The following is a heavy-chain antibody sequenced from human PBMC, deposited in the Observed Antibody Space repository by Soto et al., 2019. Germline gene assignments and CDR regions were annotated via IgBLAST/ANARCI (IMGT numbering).Heavy chain of an antibody. D-gene: IGHD3-22*01. J-gene: IGHJ5*02. CDR2: VYSTGTT. V-gene: IGHV4-4*07. CDR1: GGSIRNYY. Sequence: SETLSLTCTVSGGSIRNYYWSWIRQPAGKGLEWMGRVYSTGTTNYNPSLRSRVAMSVDTSQNQFSLRLDSVTAADTATYFCARYGDYGSNNSFEHWGLCTLVT. CDR3: ARYGDYGSNNSFEH.